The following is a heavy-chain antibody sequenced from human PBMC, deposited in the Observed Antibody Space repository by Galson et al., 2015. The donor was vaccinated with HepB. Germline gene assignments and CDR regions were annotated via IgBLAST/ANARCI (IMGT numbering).Heavy chain of an antibody. Sequence: SVKVSCKASGGTFSSYAISWVRQAPGQGLEWMGGIIPIFGIANYAQKFQGRVTITADESTSTAYMELSSLRSEDTAVYYCARDQERDGYNRGGWYFDLWGRGTLVTVSS. V-gene: IGHV1-69*13. D-gene: IGHD5-24*01. CDR3: ARDQERDGYNRGGWYFDL. J-gene: IGHJ2*01. CDR2: IIPIFGIA. CDR1: GGTFSSYA.